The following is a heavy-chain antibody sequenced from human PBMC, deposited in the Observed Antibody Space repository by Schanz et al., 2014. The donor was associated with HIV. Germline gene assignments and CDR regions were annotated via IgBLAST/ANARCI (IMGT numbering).Heavy chain of an antibody. J-gene: IGHJ4*02. CDR3: AKDRTDSGWYKEGPRELGE. CDR1: GFTFITYG. CDR2: ISYDGSNK. V-gene: IGHV3-30*18. D-gene: IGHD6-19*01. Sequence: QVQLEASGGGVVQPGRSLRLSCAASGFTFITYGMHWVRQAPGKGLGWVAGISYDGSNKYYADSVKGRFTISRDSFNNTLYLHMSSLRAEDTAVYFCAKDRTDSGWYKEGPRELGEWGQGTLVTVSS.